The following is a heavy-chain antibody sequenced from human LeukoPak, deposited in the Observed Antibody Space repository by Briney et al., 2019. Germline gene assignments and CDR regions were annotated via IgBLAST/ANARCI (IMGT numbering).Heavy chain of an antibody. V-gene: IGHV4-61*01. CDR1: GVSVSSGTYY. D-gene: IGHD6-13*01. J-gene: IGHJ4*02. CDR2: TYYSGNT. CDR3: AGRRPAADFDC. Sequence: SSGTLSLTCTVSGVSVSSGTYYWNWIRQPPGKGLEWIGYTYYSGNTNYNPSLKSRVTISLDTSKNQFSLKLSSVTAADTAMYYCAGRRPAADFDCWGQGTLVTVSS.